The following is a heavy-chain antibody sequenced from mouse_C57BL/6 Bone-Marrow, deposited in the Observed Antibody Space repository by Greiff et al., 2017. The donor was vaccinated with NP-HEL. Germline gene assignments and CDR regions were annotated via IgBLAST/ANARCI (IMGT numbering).Heavy chain of an antibody. CDR3: ARHGSSYGNWYFDV. CDR1: GYTFTSYW. CDR2: IDPSDSYT. D-gene: IGHD1-1*01. V-gene: IGHV1-69*01. Sequence: QVQLQQPGAELVMPGASVKLSCKASGYTFTSYWMHWVKQRPGQGLEWIGEIDPSDSYTNYNQKFKGKSTLTVDKSSSTAYMQLSSLTSEDSAVYYCARHGSSYGNWYFDVWGTGTTVTVSS. J-gene: IGHJ1*03.